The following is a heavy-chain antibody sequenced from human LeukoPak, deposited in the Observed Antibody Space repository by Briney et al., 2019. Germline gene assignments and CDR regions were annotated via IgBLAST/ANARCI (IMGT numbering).Heavy chain of an antibody. V-gene: IGHV3-23*01. CDR3: ARGSSGSYYNSRFDY. D-gene: IGHD3-10*01. Sequence: GGSLRLSCAASGFTFGSYAMSWVRQAPGKELDWVSAISGSGGSAYYAGSVMGRFTTSRDNSKNTLYLEMNSLRGGDTAVYYCARGSSGSYYNSRFDYWGQGTLVTVSS. CDR2: ISGSGGSA. J-gene: IGHJ4*02. CDR1: GFTFGSYA.